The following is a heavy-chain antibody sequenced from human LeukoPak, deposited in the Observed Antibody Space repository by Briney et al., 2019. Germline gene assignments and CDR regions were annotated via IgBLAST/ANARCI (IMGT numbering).Heavy chain of an antibody. CDR3: AREGDILTGYSSKMDY. D-gene: IGHD3-9*01. CDR1: GFTFSSYA. CDR2: ISYDGSNK. V-gene: IGHV3-30-3*01. J-gene: IGHJ4*02. Sequence: HPGGSLRLSCAASGFTFSSYAMHWVRQAPGKGLEWVAVISYDGSNKYYADSVKGRFTISRDNSKNTLYLQMNSLRAEDTAVYYCAREGDILTGYSSKMDYWGQGTLVTVSS.